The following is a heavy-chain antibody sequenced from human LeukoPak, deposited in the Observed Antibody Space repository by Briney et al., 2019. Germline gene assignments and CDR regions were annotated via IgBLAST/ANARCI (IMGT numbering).Heavy chain of an antibody. V-gene: IGHV3-30*03. J-gene: IGHJ4*02. CDR2: ISYDGSNK. D-gene: IGHD4-17*01. CDR1: GFTFSNYG. Sequence: TGGSLRLSCAASGFTFSNYGMHWVRQPPGKGLEWVTVISYDGSNKYYADSDSVKGRFTISRDNSQNTMYLQMNSLRAEDTAVYYCARENDYALDYWGQGTLVTVSS. CDR3: ARENDYALDY.